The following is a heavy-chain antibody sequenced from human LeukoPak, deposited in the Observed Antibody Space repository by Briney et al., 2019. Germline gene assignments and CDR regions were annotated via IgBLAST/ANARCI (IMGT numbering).Heavy chain of an antibody. V-gene: IGHV3-11*04. CDR3: ASTTYSSSWYMLDEYYYGMDV. D-gene: IGHD6-13*01. J-gene: IGHJ6*04. CDR2: ISSSGSTI. Sequence: GGSLRLSCAASGFTFSDYYMSWIRQAPGKGLEWVSYISSSGSTIYYADSVKGRFTISRDNAKNSLYLQMNSLRAEDTAVYYCASTTYSSSWYMLDEYYYGMDVWGKGTTVTVSS. CDR1: GFTFSDYY.